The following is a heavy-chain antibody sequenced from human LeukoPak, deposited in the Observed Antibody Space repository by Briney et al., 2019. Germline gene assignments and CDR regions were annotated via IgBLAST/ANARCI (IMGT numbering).Heavy chain of an antibody. CDR3: AGDIGDSSRYWDYFDS. J-gene: IGHJ4*02. CDR2: FLSGGTT. D-gene: IGHD6-25*01. CDR1: GFTDTSHD. V-gene: IGHV3-66*02. Sequence: PGGSLTLSCAASGFTDTSHDVGWVRQAPGKGLEWVSVFLSGGTTRYADSVRGRSTISRDSSKNTVFLQINGLRDEDTAVYYCAGDIGDSSRYWDYFDSWGQGTLVTVSS.